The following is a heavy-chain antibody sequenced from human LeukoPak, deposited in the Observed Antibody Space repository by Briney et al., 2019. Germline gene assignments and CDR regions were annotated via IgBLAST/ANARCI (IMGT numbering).Heavy chain of an antibody. CDR2: ISSSSSTI. Sequence: GGSLRLSCAASGFTFSSYSMNWVRQAPGKGLEWVSYISSSSSTIYYADSVKGRFTISRDNAKNSLYLQMNSLRAEDTAVYYCARVGDMIVVAYYFDYWGQGTLVTVSS. V-gene: IGHV3-48*04. J-gene: IGHJ4*02. D-gene: IGHD3-22*01. CDR3: ARVGDMIVVAYYFDY. CDR1: GFTFSSYS.